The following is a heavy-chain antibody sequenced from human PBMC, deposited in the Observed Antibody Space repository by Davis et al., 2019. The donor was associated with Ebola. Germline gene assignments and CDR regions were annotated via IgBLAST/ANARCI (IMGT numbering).Heavy chain of an antibody. J-gene: IGHJ4*02. CDR2: ISSNGGST. D-gene: IGHD6-13*01. CDR3: TIAAADIDY. CDR1: GFTFSSYA. Sequence: GESLKISCAASGFTFSSYAMHWVRQAPGKGLEYVSAISSNGGSTYYANSVKGRFTISRDDSKNTAYLQMNSLKTEDTAVYYCTIAAADIDYWGQGTLVTVSS. V-gene: IGHV3-64*01.